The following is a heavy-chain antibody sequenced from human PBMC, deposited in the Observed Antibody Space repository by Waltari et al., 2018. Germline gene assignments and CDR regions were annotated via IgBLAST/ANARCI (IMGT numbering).Heavy chain of an antibody. Sequence: VQLVESGGGVVQPGRSLRLSCAASGFTFSSYAMHWVRQAPGKGLEWVANIKQDGSDIYYADSVKGRFTISRDNAKNSLYLQMNSLRAEDTAVYYCARDVGNVGGNYWGQGTLVTVSS. V-gene: IGHV3-7*01. CDR1: GFTFSSYA. D-gene: IGHD3-10*01. J-gene: IGHJ4*02. CDR2: IKQDGSDI. CDR3: ARDVGNVGGNY.